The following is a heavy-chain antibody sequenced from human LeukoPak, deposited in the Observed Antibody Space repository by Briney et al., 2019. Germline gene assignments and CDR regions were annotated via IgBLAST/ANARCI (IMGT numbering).Heavy chain of an antibody. Sequence: GGSLGLSCAASGLTFSNYAMHWVRQAPGKGLEWVAVISYDGSNKYYTDSVKGRFTIPGDSSKNTLYLQMNSLRPEDTAVYYCAKVGTISWYMDYWGQGILVTVSS. J-gene: IGHJ4*02. CDR3: AKVGTISWYMDY. V-gene: IGHV3-30*04. CDR1: GLTFSNYA. D-gene: IGHD6-13*01. CDR2: ISYDGSNK.